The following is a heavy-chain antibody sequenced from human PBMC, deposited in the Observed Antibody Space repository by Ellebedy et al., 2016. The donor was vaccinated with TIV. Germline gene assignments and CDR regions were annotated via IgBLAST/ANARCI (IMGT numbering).Heavy chain of an antibody. CDR2: IDPSNGGT. Sequence: ASVKVSCXASGYRLSRCYIHWMRQAPGRGLEWMGVIDPSNGGTSYSQKFQGRLLVTTDTSTSTVYMDLSSLRFDDTAMYYCARYHSSGDDYWGQGTLVTVSS. J-gene: IGHJ4*02. CDR3: ARYHSSGDDY. D-gene: IGHD3-22*01. CDR1: GYRLSRCY. V-gene: IGHV1-46*01.